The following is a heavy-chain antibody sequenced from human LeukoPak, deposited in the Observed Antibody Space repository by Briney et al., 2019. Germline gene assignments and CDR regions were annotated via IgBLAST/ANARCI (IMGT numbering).Heavy chain of an antibody. CDR3: ARDFRGVYGGNLDAFDI. D-gene: IGHD4-23*01. Sequence: GGSLRLSCAASGFTFSSYWMSWVRQAPGKGLEWVANIKQDGSEKYYVDSVKGRFTISRDNAKNSLYLQMNSLRAEDTAVYYCARDFRGVYGGNLDAFDIWGQGTMVTVSS. J-gene: IGHJ3*02. V-gene: IGHV3-7*01. CDR2: IKQDGSEK. CDR1: GFTFSSYW.